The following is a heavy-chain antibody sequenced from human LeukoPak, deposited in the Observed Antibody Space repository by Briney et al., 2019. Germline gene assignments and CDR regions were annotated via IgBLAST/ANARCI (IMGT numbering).Heavy chain of an antibody. Sequence: SVKVSCKASRGTFSSYAINWVRQAPGQGLEWMGGIIPIFGTANYAQKFQGRVTITADESTSTAYMELSSLRSEDTAVYYCARDDNLAKNTMIQGYWGQGTLVTVSS. CDR2: IIPIFGTA. CDR3: ARDDNLAKNTMIQGY. D-gene: IGHD3-22*01. J-gene: IGHJ4*02. V-gene: IGHV1-69*13. CDR1: RGTFSSYA.